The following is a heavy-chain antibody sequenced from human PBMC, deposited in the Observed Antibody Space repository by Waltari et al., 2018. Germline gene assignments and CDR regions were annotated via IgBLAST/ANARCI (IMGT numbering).Heavy chain of an antibody. J-gene: IGHJ4*02. D-gene: IGHD7-27*01. CDR2: IKSKTDGGTT. CDR3: TTAPRTAGPPGY. CDR1: GFTFSNAW. V-gene: IGHV3-15*01. Sequence: EVQLVESGGGLVKPGGSLRLSCAASGFTFSNAWMSWVRQAPGKGLEWVGHIKSKTDGGTTDYAAPVKGRFTISRDDSKNTLYLQMNSLKTEDTAVYYCTTAPRTAGPPGYWGQGTLVTVSS.